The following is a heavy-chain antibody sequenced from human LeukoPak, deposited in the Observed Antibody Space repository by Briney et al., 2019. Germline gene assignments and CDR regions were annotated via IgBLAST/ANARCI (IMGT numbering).Heavy chain of an antibody. CDR2: ISWNSGSI. J-gene: IGHJ3*02. CDR1: GFTFSSYA. CDR3: AKDTSYLLPGGSYGGLGAFDI. D-gene: IGHD1-26*01. Sequence: GGSLRLSCAASGFTFSSYAMSWVRQPPGKGLEWVSGISWNSGSIGYADSVKGRFTISRDNAKNSLYLQMNSLRAEDMALYYCAKDTSYLLPGGSYGGLGAFDIWGQGTMVTVSS. V-gene: IGHV3-9*03.